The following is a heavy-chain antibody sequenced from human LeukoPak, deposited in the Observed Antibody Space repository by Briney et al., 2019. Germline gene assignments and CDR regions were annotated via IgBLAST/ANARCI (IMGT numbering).Heavy chain of an antibody. CDR2: IYYSGST. D-gene: IGHD6-13*01. V-gene: IGHV4-39*01. CDR3: ARHPWSSWDFDY. Sequence: SETLSLTCTVSGGSISSSSYYWGWIRQPPGKGLEWIGSIYYSGSTYYNPSLKSRVTISVDTSKNQFSLKLSSVTAADTAVYYCARHPWSSWDFDYWGQGTLVTVSS. J-gene: IGHJ4*02. CDR1: GGSISSSSYY.